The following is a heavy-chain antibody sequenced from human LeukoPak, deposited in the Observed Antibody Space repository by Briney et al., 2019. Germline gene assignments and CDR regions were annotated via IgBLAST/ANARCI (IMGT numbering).Heavy chain of an antibody. CDR2: IYYSGAT. D-gene: IGHD6-13*01. CDR3: ARAPGVAAGPGLGFDY. J-gene: IGHJ4*02. CDR1: GDSISSGGYY. V-gene: IGHV4-31*03. Sequence: KASETLSLTCTVSGDSISSGGYYWTWIRQHPGRGLEWIGYIYYSGATYYNPSLKSRVTISVDTSKNQFSLKVTSVTAADTAVYYCARAPGVAAGPGLGFDYWGQGTLVTVSS.